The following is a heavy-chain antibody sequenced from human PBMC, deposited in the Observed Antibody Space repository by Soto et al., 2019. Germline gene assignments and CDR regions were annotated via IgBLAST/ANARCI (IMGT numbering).Heavy chain of an antibody. CDR3: TKANRYCSGANCFTFDY. D-gene: IGHD2-15*01. J-gene: IGHJ4*02. Sequence: PGGSLRLSCAASGFTFSSYGMHWVRQAPGKGLEWVAVIRCGGGSTYYADSVKGRFTISRDNSKNTLYLQMNSLRAEDTAVYYCTKANRYCSGANCFTFDYWGLGTLVTVSS. CDR2: IRCGGGST. V-gene: IGHV3-33*06. CDR1: GFTFSSYG.